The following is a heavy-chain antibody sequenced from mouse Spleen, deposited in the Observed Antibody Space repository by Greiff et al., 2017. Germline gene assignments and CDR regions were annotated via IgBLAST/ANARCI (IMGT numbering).Heavy chain of an antibody. CDR1: GYAFSSSW. CDR3: ARTRWLRRGYYFDY. Sequence: QVQLQQSGPELVKPGASVKISCKASGYAFSSSWMNWVKQRPGKGLEWIGRIYPGDGDTNYNGKFKGEATLTADKSSSTAYMQLSSLTSEDSAVYFCARTRWLRRGYYFDYWGQGTTLTVSS. J-gene: IGHJ2*01. V-gene: IGHV1-82*01. D-gene: IGHD2-2*01. CDR2: IYPGDGDT.